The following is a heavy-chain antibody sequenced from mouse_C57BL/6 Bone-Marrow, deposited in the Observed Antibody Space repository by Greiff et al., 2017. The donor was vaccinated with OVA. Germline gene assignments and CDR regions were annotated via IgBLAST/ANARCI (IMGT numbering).Heavy chain of an antibody. Sequence: QVQLQQPGAELVKPGASVKLSCKASGYTFTTYWMQWVKQRPGQGLEWIGDIDPSDIYTNYNQKFKGKATLNVDTSTSTAYMQLSSLTSEDSAVYYCASAGFAYWGQGTLVTVSA. CDR2: IDPSDIYT. V-gene: IGHV1-50*01. CDR3: ASAGFAY. CDR1: GYTFTTYW. J-gene: IGHJ3*01.